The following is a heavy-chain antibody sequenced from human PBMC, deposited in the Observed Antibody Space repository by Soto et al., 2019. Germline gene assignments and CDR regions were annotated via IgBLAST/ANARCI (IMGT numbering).Heavy chain of an antibody. V-gene: IGHV3-30-3*01. CDR2: ISYDGSNK. Sequence: QVQLVESGGGVVQPGRSLRLSCAASGFTFSSYAMHWVRQAPGKGLEWVAVISYDGSNKYYADSVKGRFTISRDNSKNTLYLQMNSLRAEDTAVYYCARDLAMIMFGGVIAMEGGMDVWGQGTTVTVSS. CDR1: GFTFSSYA. CDR3: ARDLAMIMFGGVIAMEGGMDV. J-gene: IGHJ6*02. D-gene: IGHD3-16*02.